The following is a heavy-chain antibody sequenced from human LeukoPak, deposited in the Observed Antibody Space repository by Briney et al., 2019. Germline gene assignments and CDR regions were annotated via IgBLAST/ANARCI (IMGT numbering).Heavy chain of an antibody. D-gene: IGHD6-19*01. CDR3: ARDPHWQWLVAERCYFDY. J-gene: IGHJ4*02. V-gene: IGHV3-30-3*01. CDR1: GFTFSSYA. CDR2: ISYDGSNK. Sequence: GGSLRLSCAASGFTFSSYAMPWVRQAPGKGLEWVAVISYDGSNKYYADSVKGRSTISRDNSKNTLYLQMNSLRAEDTAVYYCARDPHWQWLVAERCYFDYWGQGTLVTVSS.